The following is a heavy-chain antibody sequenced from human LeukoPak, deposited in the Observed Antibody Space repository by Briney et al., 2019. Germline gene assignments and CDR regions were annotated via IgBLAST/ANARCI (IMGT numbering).Heavy chain of an antibody. CDR3: ARGLGSLEMATIFFDY. CDR1: GGSISSSSYY. J-gene: IGHJ4*02. V-gene: IGHV4-39*07. CDR2: IYYSGST. Sequence: PSETLSLTCTFSGGSISSSSYYWGWIRQPPGKGLEWIGSIYYSGSTYYNPSLTSRVTISVDTSKNQFSLKLSSVTAADTAGYYCARGLGSLEMATIFFDYWGQGTMVGVSS. D-gene: IGHD5-24*01.